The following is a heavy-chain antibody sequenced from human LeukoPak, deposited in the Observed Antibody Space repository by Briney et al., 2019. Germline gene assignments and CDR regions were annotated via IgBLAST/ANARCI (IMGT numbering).Heavy chain of an antibody. CDR3: ARVGSYSGPFDN. V-gene: IGHV1-2*02. CDR2: INPNSGDT. CDR1: GYTFTGYY. D-gene: IGHD1-26*01. J-gene: IGHJ4*02. Sequence: ASVKVSCKASGYTFTGYYMHWVRQAPGQGLEWMGWINPNSGDTDYAQNFQGRVTLTRDRSISTAYMELSRLRSDDTAVYYCARVGSYSGPFDNWGQGTLVTVSS.